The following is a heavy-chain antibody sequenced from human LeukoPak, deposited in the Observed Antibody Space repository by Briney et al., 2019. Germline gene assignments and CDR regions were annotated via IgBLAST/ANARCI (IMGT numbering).Heavy chain of an antibody. CDR2: ISGSGGST. CDR3: ARFKQQLVPYYYGMDV. J-gene: IGHJ6*02. CDR1: GFTFSSYA. V-gene: IGHV3-23*01. D-gene: IGHD6-13*01. Sequence: GGSLRLSCAASGFTFSSYAMSWVRQAPGKGLEWVSAISGSGGSTYYADSVKGRFTISRDNSKNTLYLRMNSLRAEDTAVYYCARFKQQLVPYYYGMDVWGQGTTVTVSS.